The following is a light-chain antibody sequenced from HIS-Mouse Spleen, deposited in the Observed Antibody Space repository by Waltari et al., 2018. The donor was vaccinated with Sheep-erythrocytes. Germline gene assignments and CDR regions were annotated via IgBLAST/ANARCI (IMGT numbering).Light chain of an antibody. CDR1: KLGDTY. Sequence: SSELTQPPSVSVSPGQTASITCSGDKLGDTYACWYQQKPGQSPVLVIYQDSKRPSGIPERFSGSNSGNTATLTISGTQAMDEADYYCQAWDSSTAVFGGGTKLTVL. CDR3: QAWDSSTAV. J-gene: IGLJ2*01. V-gene: IGLV3-1*01. CDR2: QDS.